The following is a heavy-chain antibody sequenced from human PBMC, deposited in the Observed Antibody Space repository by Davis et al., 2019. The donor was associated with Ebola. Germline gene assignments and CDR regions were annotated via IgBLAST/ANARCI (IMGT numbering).Heavy chain of an antibody. CDR1: RGTFSSYA. CDR2: IIPILGIA. Sequence: SVQVSCKASRGTFSSYAISWVRQAPGQGLEWMGRIIPILGIANYAQKFQGRVTITADKSTNTAYMELSSLRSEDTAVYYCARAGYCSSTSCRNYYYYGMDVWGQGTTVTVSS. V-gene: IGHV1-69*04. D-gene: IGHD2-2*01. J-gene: IGHJ6*02. CDR3: ARAGYCSSTSCRNYYYYGMDV.